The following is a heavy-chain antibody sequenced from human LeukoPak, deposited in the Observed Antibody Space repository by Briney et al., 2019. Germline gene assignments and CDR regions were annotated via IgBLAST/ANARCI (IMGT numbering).Heavy chain of an antibody. CDR1: GYTFTSYG. CDR2: ISAYNGNT. D-gene: IGHD3-3*01. CDR3: ARGSTIFGVVILDY. Sequence: ASVKVSCKASGYTFTSYGISWVRQAPGQGLEGMGWISAYNGNTNYAQKLQGRVTMTTDTSTSPAYMGLRSLRSEDTAVYYCARGSTIFGVVILDYWGQGTLVTVSS. J-gene: IGHJ4*02. V-gene: IGHV1-18*01.